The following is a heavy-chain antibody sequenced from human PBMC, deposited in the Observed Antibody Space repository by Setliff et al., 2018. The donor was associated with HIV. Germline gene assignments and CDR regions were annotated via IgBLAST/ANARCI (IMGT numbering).Heavy chain of an antibody. CDR3: ARQGAGYYYDSSDYYTGNGFDI. CDR2: FHHIGSS. J-gene: IGHJ3*02. CDR1: GYSINSAYY. D-gene: IGHD3-22*01. Sequence: SETLSLTCAVSGYSINSAYYWGWIRQSPGKGLEGIGGFHHIGSSHYNPSLKSRVTISGQTSKNQFSLKLSSVTAADTAVYYCARQGAGYYYDSSDYYTGNGFDIWGQGTMVTVSS. V-gene: IGHV4-38-2*01.